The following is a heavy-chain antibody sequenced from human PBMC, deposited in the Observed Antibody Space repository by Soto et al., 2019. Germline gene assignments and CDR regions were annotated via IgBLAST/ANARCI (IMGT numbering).Heavy chain of an antibody. Sequence: GGSLRLSCAASGFTFSSYAMSWVRQAPGKGLEWVSAISGSGGSTYYADSVKGRFTISRDNSKNTLYLQMNSLRAEDTAVYYCAKDLSPYYDFWSGPSNYYYYYGMDVWGQGTTVTVSS. CDR3: AKDLSPYYDFWSGPSNYYYYYGMDV. CDR2: ISGSGGST. V-gene: IGHV3-23*01. J-gene: IGHJ6*02. CDR1: GFTFSSYA. D-gene: IGHD3-3*01.